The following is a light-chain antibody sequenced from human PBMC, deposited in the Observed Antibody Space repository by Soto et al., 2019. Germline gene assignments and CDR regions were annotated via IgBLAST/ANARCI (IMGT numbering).Light chain of an antibody. CDR2: GAS. Sequence: DIGLTQSPCTLSLSPGERATLYCRASQSVSSNHLAWYQQKPGQAPRLLIYGASTRATGIPARFSGSGSGTEFTLTISSLQSEDFAVYFCQQYNNWTSWTFGQGTKVDIK. CDR3: QQYNNWTSWT. CDR1: QSVSSN. J-gene: IGKJ1*01. V-gene: IGKV3-15*01.